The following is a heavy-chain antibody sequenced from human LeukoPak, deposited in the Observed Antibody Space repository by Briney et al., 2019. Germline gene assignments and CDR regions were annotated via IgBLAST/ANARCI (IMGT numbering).Heavy chain of an antibody. V-gene: IGHV3-74*01. Sequence: GGSLRLSCAASGFTFSSYWMHWLRQVRGKGLVWVSRINSDGSSTSYADSVKGRFTISRDNAKNTLYVQMNSLRAEDTAVYYCSTGSGHAFDIWGRGTMVTVSS. CDR2: INSDGSST. J-gene: IGHJ3*02. CDR3: STGSGHAFDI. D-gene: IGHD3-10*01. CDR1: GFTFSSYW.